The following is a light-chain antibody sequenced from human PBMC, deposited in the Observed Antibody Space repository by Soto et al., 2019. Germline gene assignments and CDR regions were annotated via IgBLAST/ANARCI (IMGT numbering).Light chain of an antibody. Sequence: EIVLTQSPATLSLSPGERATLSCRASQNIINYLAWYQQKAGQAPRLLIYDASNRATGIPAKFSGSGFGTEFTLTISSLQSEDFAVYYCQQYNNWPITFGQGTRLEI. CDR2: DAS. J-gene: IGKJ5*01. CDR3: QQYNNWPIT. CDR1: QNIINY. V-gene: IGKV3-11*01.